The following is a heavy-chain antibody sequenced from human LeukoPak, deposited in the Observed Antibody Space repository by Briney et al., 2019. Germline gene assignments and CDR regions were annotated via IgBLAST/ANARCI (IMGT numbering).Heavy chain of an antibody. CDR3: GRDLGGRSGY. CDR1: GFTFRTYW. D-gene: IGHD1-26*01. Sequence: GGSLRLSCAVSGFTFRTYWMHWVRQVPGEGLVWVSRINEDGSITNYADSVKGRFSISRDNAKNTLYLQMNSLRAEDTAVYYCGRDLGGRSGYWGQGTLITVSS. J-gene: IGHJ4*02. CDR2: INEDGSIT. V-gene: IGHV3-74*01.